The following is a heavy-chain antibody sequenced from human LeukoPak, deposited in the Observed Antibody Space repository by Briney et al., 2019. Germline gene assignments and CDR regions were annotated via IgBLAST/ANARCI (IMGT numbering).Heavy chain of an antibody. D-gene: IGHD2-2*01. CDR3: ARGRLIVVVPAAIHAFDI. CDR1: GGSFSGYY. J-gene: IGHJ3*02. Sequence: SETLSLTCAVCGGSFSGYYWSWIRQPPGKGLEWIGEINHSGSTNYNPSLKSRVTISVDTSKNQFSLKLSSVTAADTAVYYCARGRLIVVVPAAIHAFDIWGQGTMVTVSS. V-gene: IGHV4-34*01. CDR2: INHSGST.